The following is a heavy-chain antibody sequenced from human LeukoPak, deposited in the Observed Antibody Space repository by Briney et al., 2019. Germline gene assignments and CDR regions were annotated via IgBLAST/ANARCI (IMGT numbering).Heavy chain of an antibody. D-gene: IGHD6-19*01. CDR2: ISSSSSYT. Sequence: RGPLRLSCAASGFTFSDYYMSWIRQAPGQGLDRVSYISSSSSYTNYADSVKGRFTISRDNAKNPLYLQMNSLRAEDTAVYYCARGGAVACTDKFDYWCQGTLVTVAS. CDR3: ARGGAVACTDKFDY. V-gene: IGHV3-11*05. J-gene: IGHJ4*02. CDR1: GFTFSDYY.